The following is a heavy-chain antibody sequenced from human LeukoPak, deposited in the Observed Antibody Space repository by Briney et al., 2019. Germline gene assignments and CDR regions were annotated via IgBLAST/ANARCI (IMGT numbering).Heavy chain of an antibody. D-gene: IGHD2-2*01. J-gene: IGHJ4*02. CDR2: IWYDGSNK. V-gene: IGHV3-33*01. Sequence: GGSLRLSCAASGFSFSTYGMHWVRQAPGKGLEWVALIWYDGSNKYCADSVKGRFTISRDNSKNTLYLQMNSLRAEDTAVYYCARDRGCSSTNCYSLFFHYWGQGTLVTVSS. CDR3: ARDRGCSSTNCYSLFFHY. CDR1: GFSFSTYG.